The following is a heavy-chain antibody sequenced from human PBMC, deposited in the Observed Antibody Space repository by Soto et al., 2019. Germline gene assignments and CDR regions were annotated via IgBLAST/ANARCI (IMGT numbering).Heavy chain of an antibody. D-gene: IGHD4-17*01. V-gene: IGHV4-59*01. Sequence: NPSETLSLTCTVSGGSINYSYWTWIRQPPGKGLEWIGYISYTGSANYNASLKSRLTISVDTSKNQFSLKLSSVTAADTALYYCARVNYGYYYYGMDVWGQGTTVTVSS. J-gene: IGHJ6*02. CDR1: GGSINYSY. CDR2: ISYTGSA. CDR3: ARVNYGYYYYGMDV.